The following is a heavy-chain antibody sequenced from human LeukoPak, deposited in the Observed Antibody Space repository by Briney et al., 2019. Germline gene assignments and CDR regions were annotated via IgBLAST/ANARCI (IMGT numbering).Heavy chain of an antibody. V-gene: IGHV4-59*01. Sequence: SETLSLTCTVSGGSISSYYWSWIRQPPGKGLEWIGYIYYSGSTNYNPSLKSRVTISVDTSRNQFSLKLSSVPAADTAVYYCARMPRYSYGTLDYWGQGTLVTVSS. CDR2: IYYSGST. CDR1: GGSISSYY. CDR3: ARMPRYSYGTLDY. D-gene: IGHD5-18*01. J-gene: IGHJ4*02.